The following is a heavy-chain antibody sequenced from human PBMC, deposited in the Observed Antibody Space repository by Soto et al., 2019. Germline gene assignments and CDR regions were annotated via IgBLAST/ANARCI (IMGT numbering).Heavy chain of an antibody. Sequence: EVQLVEFGGGLVQPGGSLRLSCAASGFTFSSYSMNWVRQAPGKGLEWVSYISSSSSTIYYADSVKGRFTISRDNAKNSLYLQMNSLRDEDTAVYYCAGTVTTGYYYYGMDVWGQGTTVTVSS. CDR3: AGTVTTGYYYYGMDV. D-gene: IGHD4-4*01. V-gene: IGHV3-48*02. CDR2: ISSSSSTI. CDR1: GFTFSSYS. J-gene: IGHJ6*02.